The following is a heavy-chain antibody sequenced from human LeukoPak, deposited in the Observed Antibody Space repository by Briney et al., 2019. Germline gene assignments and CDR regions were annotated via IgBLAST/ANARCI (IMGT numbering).Heavy chain of an antibody. J-gene: IGHJ4*02. CDR2: ISGSGGST. CDR1: GFTFDDYG. Sequence: GGSLRLSCAASGFTFDDYGMSWVRQAPGKGLEWVSAISGSGGSTYYADSVKGRFTISRDNSKNTLYLQMNSLRAEDTAVYYCAKEESMVRGVPDVNFDYWGQGTLVTVSS. V-gene: IGHV3-23*01. CDR3: AKEESMVRGVPDVNFDY. D-gene: IGHD3-10*01.